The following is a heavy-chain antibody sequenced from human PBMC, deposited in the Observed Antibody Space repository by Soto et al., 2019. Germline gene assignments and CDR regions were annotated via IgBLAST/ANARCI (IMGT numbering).Heavy chain of an antibody. CDR2: ISGSGGST. CDR1: GFTFTSYA. D-gene: IGHD4-17*01. J-gene: IGHJ4*02. Sequence: EVQLLESGGGLVQPGGALRLSCAASGFTFTSYAMSWVRQAPGKWLQWVSIISGSGGSTYYADSMKGRFTISRDNSKNTVYLQMHSLRAQATAVYYCANLYGSNLVRFEDWCQGTMVTVSS. CDR3: ANLYGSNLVRFED. V-gene: IGHV3-23*01.